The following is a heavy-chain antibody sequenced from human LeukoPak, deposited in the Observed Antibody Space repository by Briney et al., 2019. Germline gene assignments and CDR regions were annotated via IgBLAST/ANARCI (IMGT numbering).Heavy chain of an antibody. V-gene: IGHV4-34*01. CDR1: GGSFSGYY. D-gene: IGHD6-19*01. Sequence: SETLSLTCAVYGGSFSGYYWSWIRQPPGKGLEWIGEINHSGSTNYNPSLKSRVTMSVDTSKNQFSLKLRSVTAADTAVYYCARGGRIAVAGRLDYWGQGTLVTVSS. J-gene: IGHJ4*02. CDR3: ARGGRIAVAGRLDY. CDR2: INHSGST.